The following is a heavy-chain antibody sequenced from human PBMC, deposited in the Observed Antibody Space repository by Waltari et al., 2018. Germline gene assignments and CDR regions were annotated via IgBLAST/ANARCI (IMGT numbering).Heavy chain of an antibody. CDR3: ATPMTTVTTPVL. Sequence: QLQLPESGPGLVKPSERLSLPCTGSCDSVGSSSHYWAWIRQPQGKGLEWVGSFYSRGGTFYNPSLKSRATMSIDTSKNQFSLKLTSVTAEDTAVYYCATPMTTVTTPVLWGPGTLVTVSS. D-gene: IGHD4-17*01. CDR1: CDSVGSSSHY. V-gene: IGHV4-39*01. CDR2: FYSRGGT. J-gene: IGHJ4*02.